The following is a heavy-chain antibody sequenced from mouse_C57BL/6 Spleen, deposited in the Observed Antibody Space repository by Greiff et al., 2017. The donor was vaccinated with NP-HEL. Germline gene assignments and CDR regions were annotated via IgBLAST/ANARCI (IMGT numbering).Heavy chain of an antibody. Sequence: QVQLKESGPELVKPGASVKISCKASGYAFSSSWMNWVKQRPGKGLEWIGRIYPGDGDTNYNGKFKGKATLTADKSSSTAYMQLSSLTSEDSAVYFCARPLLPAMDYWGQGTSVTVSS. V-gene: IGHV1-82*01. J-gene: IGHJ4*01. CDR2: IYPGDGDT. CDR3: ARPLLPAMDY. D-gene: IGHD2-3*01. CDR1: GYAFSSSW.